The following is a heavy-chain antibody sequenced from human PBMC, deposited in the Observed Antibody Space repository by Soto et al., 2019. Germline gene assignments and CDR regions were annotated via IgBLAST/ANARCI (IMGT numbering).Heavy chain of an antibody. CDR2: IYYSGST. D-gene: IGHD3-22*01. CDR3: ARDRPYDSSGTRLDP. V-gene: IGHV4-31*03. Sequence: SETLSLTCTVSGGSISSGGYYWSWIRQHPGKGLEWIGYIYYSGSTYYNPSLKSRVTISVDTSKNQFSLKLSSVTAADTAVYYCARDRPYDSSGTRLDPCGQGTLVTVS. CDR1: GGSISSGGYY. J-gene: IGHJ5*02.